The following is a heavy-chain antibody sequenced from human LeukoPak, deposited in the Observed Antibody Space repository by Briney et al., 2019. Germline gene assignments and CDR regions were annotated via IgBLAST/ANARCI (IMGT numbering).Heavy chain of an antibody. D-gene: IGHD1-1*01. V-gene: IGHV3-23*01. J-gene: IGHJ4*02. Sequence: PRGSLRLSCAASGFTFSSYAMNWVRQAPGKGLEWVSSISGSSGSTSYADSVKGRFTISRDNSKNTLYLQMNSLRAEDTAIYYCAKGHSTSYFDYWGQGTLVTVSS. CDR2: ISGSSGST. CDR3: AKGHSTSYFDY. CDR1: GFTFSSYA.